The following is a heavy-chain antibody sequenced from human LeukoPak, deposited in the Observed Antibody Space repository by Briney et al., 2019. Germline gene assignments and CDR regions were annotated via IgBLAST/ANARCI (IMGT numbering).Heavy chain of an antibody. CDR2: ISGCGGST. CDR3: ALGYSGYDWGFDY. D-gene: IGHD5-12*01. V-gene: IGHV3-23*01. CDR1: GFTFSSYA. Sequence: PGGSLRLSCAASGFTFSSYAMSWVRQAPGKGLEWVSAISGCGGSTYYADSVKGRFTISRDNSKNTLYLQMNSLRVEDTAVYYCALGYSGYDWGFDYWGQGTLVTVSS. J-gene: IGHJ4*02.